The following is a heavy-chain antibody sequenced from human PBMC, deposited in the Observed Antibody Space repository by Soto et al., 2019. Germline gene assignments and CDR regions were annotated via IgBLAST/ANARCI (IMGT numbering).Heavy chain of an antibody. CDR1: GYTFISYY. CDR2: INPSDAYT. Sequence: QVQLVQSGAEVKKPGASVKVSCRASGYTFISYYIHWVRQAPGQGLEWMGLINPSDAYTDYAQKFQGRVNLTRDTSTSIVYMERRSLRSEDTAIYYCARDHVDTPMTNFDYWGQGTLVTVSS. CDR3: ARDHVDTPMTNFDY. J-gene: IGHJ4*02. V-gene: IGHV1-46*01. D-gene: IGHD5-18*01.